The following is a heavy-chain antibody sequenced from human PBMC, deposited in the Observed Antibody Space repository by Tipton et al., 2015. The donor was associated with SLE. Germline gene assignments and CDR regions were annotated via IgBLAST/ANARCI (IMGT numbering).Heavy chain of an antibody. CDR3: ASAYYDFWNGYSYFDY. Sequence: TLSLTCTVYGGSFSGYYWSWIRQPPGKGVEWIGEINHSGSTNYNPSLKSRVTISVDTSKNQFSLKLSSVTAADTAVYYCASAYYDFWNGYSYFDYWGQGTLVTVSS. CDR2: INHSGST. J-gene: IGHJ4*02. D-gene: IGHD3-3*01. CDR1: GGSFSGYY. V-gene: IGHV4-34*01.